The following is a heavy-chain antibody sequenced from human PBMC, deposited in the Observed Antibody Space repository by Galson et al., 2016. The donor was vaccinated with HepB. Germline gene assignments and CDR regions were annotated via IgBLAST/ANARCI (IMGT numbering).Heavy chain of an antibody. D-gene: IGHD5-18*01. CDR3: ARSFAGYIPGDDS. J-gene: IGHJ4*02. CDR2: IDSSGGTM. V-gene: IGHV3-11*01. CDR1: GFTLGDYY. Sequence: SLRLSCAASGFTLGDYYMSWIRQAPGKGLEWVSYIDSSGGTMFYADSVKGRFTISRDNANNSLFLEMNNLRAVDTAIYYCARSFAGYIPGDDSWGQGTLVTVSS.